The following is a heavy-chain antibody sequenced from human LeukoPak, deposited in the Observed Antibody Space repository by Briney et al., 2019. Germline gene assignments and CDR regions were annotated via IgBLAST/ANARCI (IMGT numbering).Heavy chain of an antibody. CDR3: AHRQIGYSTTWDTGYFDY. V-gene: IGHV2-5*02. Sequence: SGPTLVKPTQTLTLTCSFSGFSLSTYGEGVGWIRQPPGKALEWLALIYWDDDKRYSPSLKTRLTITKDTSKNQVVLTMTNMDPVDTATYYCAHRQIGYSTTWDTGYFDYWGQGTLVTVSS. D-gene: IGHD2-8*01. CDR2: IYWDDDK. CDR1: GFSLSTYGEG. J-gene: IGHJ4*02.